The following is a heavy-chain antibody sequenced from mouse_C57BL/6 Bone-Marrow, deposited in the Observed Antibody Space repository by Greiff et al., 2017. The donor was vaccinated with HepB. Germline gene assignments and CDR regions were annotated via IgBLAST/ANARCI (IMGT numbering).Heavy chain of an antibody. Sequence: EVQVVESGGGLVQPGGSLKLSCAASGFTFSDYGMAWVRQAPRKGPEWVAFISNLAYSIYYADTVTGRFTISRENAKNTLYLEMSSLRSEDTAMYYCARRDWDEDYAMDYWGQGTSVTVSS. J-gene: IGHJ4*01. D-gene: IGHD4-1*01. CDR1: GFTFSDYG. CDR2: ISNLAYSI. CDR3: ARRDWDEDYAMDY. V-gene: IGHV5-15*01.